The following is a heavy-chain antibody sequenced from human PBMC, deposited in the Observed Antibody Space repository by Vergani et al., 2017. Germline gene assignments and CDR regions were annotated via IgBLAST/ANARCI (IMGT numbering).Heavy chain of an antibody. CDR2: IYYSGST. D-gene: IGHD2-2*03. Sequence: QVQLQQWGAGLVKPSQTLSLTCTVSGGSISSGDYYWSWIRQPPGKGLEWIGYIYYSGSTYYNPSLKSRVTISVDTSKNQFSLKLSSVTAADTAVYYCAREHAVGYCSSTSCYLDWFDPWGQGTLVTVSS. V-gene: IGHV4-30-4*01. CDR3: AREHAVGYCSSTSCYLDWFDP. J-gene: IGHJ5*02. CDR1: GGSISSGDYY.